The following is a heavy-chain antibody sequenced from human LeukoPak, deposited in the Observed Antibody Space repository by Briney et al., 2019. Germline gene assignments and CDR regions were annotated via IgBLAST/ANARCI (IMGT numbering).Heavy chain of an antibody. J-gene: IGHJ4*02. Sequence: GGSLRLSCAASGFTFSSYAMSWVRQAPGKGLEWVSAISGSGGSTYYADSVKGRFTISRDNSKNTLFLQMNSLRAEDTAVYYCARDRSGIGVFDYWGQGTLVTVSS. CDR1: GFTFSSYA. CDR3: ARDRSGIGVFDY. D-gene: IGHD6-19*01. CDR2: ISGSGGST. V-gene: IGHV3-23*01.